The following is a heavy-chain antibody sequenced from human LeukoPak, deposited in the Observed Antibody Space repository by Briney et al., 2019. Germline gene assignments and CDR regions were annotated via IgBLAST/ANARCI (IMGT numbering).Heavy chain of an antibody. J-gene: IGHJ4*02. CDR2: ISSSSSYI. CDR3: AKTSGSNTEDDY. V-gene: IGHV3-21*01. CDR1: GFTFSSYS. D-gene: IGHD3-22*01. Sequence: GGSLRLSCAASGFTFSSYSMNWVRQAPGKGLEWVSSISSSSSYIYYADSVKGRFTISRDNAKNSLYLQMNSLRAEDTAVYYCAKTSGSNTEDDYWSQGTLVTVSS.